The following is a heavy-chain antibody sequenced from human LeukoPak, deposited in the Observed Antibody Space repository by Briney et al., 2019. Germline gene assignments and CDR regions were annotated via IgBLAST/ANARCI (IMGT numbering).Heavy chain of an antibody. CDR2: IYYSGST. Sequence: SETLSLTCTVSGGSVSSGSYYWSWIRQPPGKGLEWIGYIYYSGSTNYNPSLKSRVTISVDTSKNQFSLKLSSVTAADTAVYYCAREGEQIDYWGQGTLVTVSS. CDR3: AREGEQIDY. V-gene: IGHV4-61*01. J-gene: IGHJ4*02. CDR1: GGSVSSGSYY. D-gene: IGHD3-16*01.